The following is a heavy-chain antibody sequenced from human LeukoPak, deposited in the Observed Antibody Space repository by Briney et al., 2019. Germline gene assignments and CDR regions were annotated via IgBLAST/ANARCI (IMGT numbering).Heavy chain of an antibody. CDR3: ARVSFNWNDGDSPIDY. CDR1: GGSISSSSYY. Sequence: PSETLSLTCTVSGGSISSSSYYWGWIRQPPGKGLEWIGSIYYSGNTNYNPSLKSRVTISVDTSKNQFSLKLSSVTAADTAVYYCARVSFNWNDGDSPIDYWGQGTLVTVSS. CDR2: IYYSGNT. D-gene: IGHD1-1*01. V-gene: IGHV4-39*07. J-gene: IGHJ4*02.